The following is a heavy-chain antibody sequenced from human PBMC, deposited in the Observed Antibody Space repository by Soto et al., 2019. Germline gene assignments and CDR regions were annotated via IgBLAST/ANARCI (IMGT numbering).Heavy chain of an antibody. CDR1: GFTFSSYW. J-gene: IGHJ6*02. CDR2: IKKNESKK. Sequence: GGSLRLSCAASGFTFSSYWMSWVRQAPGKGLEWEANIKKNESKKYYVDSVKGRFTISRDNAKNSLYLQMNSLRAEDTAVYYCARDQGVVVTAISLYYYYGMDVWGQGTTVTVSS. CDR3: ARDQGVVVTAISLYYYYGMDV. V-gene: IGHV3-7*01. D-gene: IGHD2-21*02.